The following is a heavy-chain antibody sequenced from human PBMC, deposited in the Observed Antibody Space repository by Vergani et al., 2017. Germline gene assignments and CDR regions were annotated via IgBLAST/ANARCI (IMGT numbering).Heavy chain of an antibody. CDR2: IYHSGSS. J-gene: IGHJ4*02. V-gene: IGHV4-38-2*02. CDR3: ASDSGDYLTRDDY. Sequence: QMQLRESGPGLVKPSETLSLTCTVSGYSISIAYFWGWIRQPPGKGLEWIGSIYHSGSSFYTPSLKSRATISVHTSRNQFSLKLSSVTAADTAVYYCASDSGDYLTRDDYWGQGTLVTVSS. D-gene: IGHD4-17*01. CDR1: GYSISIAYF.